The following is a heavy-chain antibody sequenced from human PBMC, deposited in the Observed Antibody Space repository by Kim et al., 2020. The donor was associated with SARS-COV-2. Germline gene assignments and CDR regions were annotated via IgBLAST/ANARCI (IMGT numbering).Heavy chain of an antibody. CDR1: GGSFSGYY. D-gene: IGHD2-15*01. V-gene: IGHV4-34*01. Sequence: SETLSLTCAVYGGSFSGYYWSWIRQPPGKGLEWIGEINHSGSTNYNPSLKSRVTISVDTSKNQFSLKLSSVTAADTAVYYCARGGRSEGGRIFWGQGTMVTVSS. J-gene: IGHJ3*01. CDR3: ARGGRSEGGRIF. CDR2: INHSGST.